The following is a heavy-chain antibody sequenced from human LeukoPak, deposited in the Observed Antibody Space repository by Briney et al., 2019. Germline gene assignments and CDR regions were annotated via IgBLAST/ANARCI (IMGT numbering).Heavy chain of an antibody. J-gene: IGHJ3*02. Sequence: SETLSLTCTVSGGSISSGDYYWSWIRQPPGKGLEWIGYIYYSGSTYYNPSLKSRVTISVDTSKNQFSLKLSSVTAADTAVHYCASDRLRGPDAFDIWGQGTMVTVSS. CDR3: ASDRLRGPDAFDI. CDR2: IYYSGST. CDR1: GGSISSGDYY. D-gene: IGHD4-17*01. V-gene: IGHV4-30-4*08.